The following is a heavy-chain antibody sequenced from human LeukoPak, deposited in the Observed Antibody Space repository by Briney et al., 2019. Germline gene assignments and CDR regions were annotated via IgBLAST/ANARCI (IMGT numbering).Heavy chain of an antibody. CDR1: GFTFSNAW. V-gene: IGHV3-15*01. Sequence: GGSLRLSCAASGFTFSNAWMTWVRQAPGKGLEWVGRIKSKTGGGTTDYAAPVKGRFTISRDDSKNTLYLQMDNLKTEDTAVYYCKGHVEVAGVSAFEMWGQGTMVTVSP. CDR2: IKSKTGGGTT. CDR3: KGHVEVAGVSAFEM. J-gene: IGHJ3*02. D-gene: IGHD6-19*01.